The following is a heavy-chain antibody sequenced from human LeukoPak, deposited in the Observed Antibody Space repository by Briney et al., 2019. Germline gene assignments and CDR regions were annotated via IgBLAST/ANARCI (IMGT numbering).Heavy chain of an antibody. CDR2: ISSSSSYI. Sequence: GGSLRLSCAASGLTFSSYSMNWVRQAPGKGLGWDSSISSSSSYIYYADSVKGRFTISRDNAKNSLYLQMNSLRAEDTAVYYCATFMVRGENNWFDPWGQGTLVTVSS. J-gene: IGHJ5*02. CDR3: ATFMVRGENNWFDP. V-gene: IGHV3-21*01. CDR1: GLTFSSYS. D-gene: IGHD3-10*01.